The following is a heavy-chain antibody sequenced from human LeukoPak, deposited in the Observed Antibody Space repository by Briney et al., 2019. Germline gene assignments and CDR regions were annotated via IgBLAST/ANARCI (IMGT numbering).Heavy chain of an antibody. V-gene: IGHV3-30*02. J-gene: IGHJ4*02. CDR3: AKRYAENVDY. CDR1: GFTFSNYG. D-gene: IGHD2-8*01. Sequence: GGSLRLSCAASGFTFSNYGMHWVRQAPGKGLEWVAFIRYDGNNKYYANSVKGRFTISRDNSKSTLYLQMNSLSAEDTAVYYCAKRYAENVDYWGQGTLVAVSS. CDR2: IRYDGNNK.